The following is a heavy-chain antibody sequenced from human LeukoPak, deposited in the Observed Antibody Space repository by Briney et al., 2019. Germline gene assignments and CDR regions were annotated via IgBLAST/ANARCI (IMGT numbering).Heavy chain of an antibody. D-gene: IGHD4-11*01. CDR1: GGTFSSYA. CDR2: IIPIFGTA. CDR3: AREGADYSNSYYFDY. V-gene: IGHV1-69*13. J-gene: IGHJ4*02. Sequence: SVKVSCKASGGTFSSYATSWVRQAPGQGLEWMGGIIPIFGTANYAQKFQGRVTITADESTSTAYMELSSLRSEDTAVYYCAREGADYSNSYYFDYWGQGTLVTVSS.